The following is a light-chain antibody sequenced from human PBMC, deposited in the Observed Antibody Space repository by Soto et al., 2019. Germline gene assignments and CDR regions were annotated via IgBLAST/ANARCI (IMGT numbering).Light chain of an antibody. J-gene: IGKJ3*01. V-gene: IGKV1-5*03. CDR1: QIINTW. CDR2: RAS. CDR3: QQYETYSGT. Sequence: DIQMTQSPSTLSASVGYRVTITCRASQIINTWLAWYQQKPGKAPKLLIYRASNLVSGGPSRFSGRGSGTEFTLTIRSLQPDDFSIYYCQQYETYSGTFGPGTKVDL.